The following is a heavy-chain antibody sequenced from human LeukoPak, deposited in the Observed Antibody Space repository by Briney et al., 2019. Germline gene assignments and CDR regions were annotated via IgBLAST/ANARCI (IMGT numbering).Heavy chain of an antibody. V-gene: IGHV4-59*01. D-gene: IGHD6-13*01. CDR3: ARVTGYRIEDYFDY. CDR2: IYYSGST. Sequence: PSETLSLTCTVSGGSISSYYWSWIRQPPGKGLEWIGYIYYSGSTNYNPSLKSRVTISVETSKNEFSLKLRSVTAADTAVYYCARVTGYRIEDYFDYWGQGTLVTVSS. J-gene: IGHJ4*02. CDR1: GGSISSYY.